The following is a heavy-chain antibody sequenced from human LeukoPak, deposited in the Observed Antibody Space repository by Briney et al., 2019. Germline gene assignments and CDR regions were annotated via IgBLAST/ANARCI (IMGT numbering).Heavy chain of an antibody. Sequence: VGPLRLSCAASGFTFSNYWMRWLRQAPGKVLACVSRINSDGRSISYADSVKGRFTISRDNAKNTLHLQMNSLRVEDTALYYCTRETCINRECYSLDFWGQGTLVTVSS. CDR3: TRETCINRECYSLDF. CDR1: GFTFSNYW. CDR2: INSDGRSI. V-gene: IGHV3-74*01. J-gene: IGHJ4*02. D-gene: IGHD2-8*01.